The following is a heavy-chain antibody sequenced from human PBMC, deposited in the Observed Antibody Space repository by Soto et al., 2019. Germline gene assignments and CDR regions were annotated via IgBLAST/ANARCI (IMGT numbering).Heavy chain of an antibody. CDR2: TYYRSKWYN. V-gene: IGHV6-1*01. D-gene: IGHD3-10*01. Sequence: PSQTLSFTCAISGDSVSSNSAAWNWIRQSPSRGLEWLGRTYYRSKWYNDYAVSVKSRITINPDTSKNQFSLQLNSVTPEDTAVYYCARYYYGSGSYSYYYFDYWGQGTLVTVSS. J-gene: IGHJ4*02. CDR1: GDSVSSNSAA. CDR3: ARYYYGSGSYSYYYFDY.